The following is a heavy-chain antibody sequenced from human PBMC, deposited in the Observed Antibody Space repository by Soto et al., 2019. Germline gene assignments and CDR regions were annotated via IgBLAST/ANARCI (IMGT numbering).Heavy chain of an antibody. CDR1: GYTFTSYA. Sequence: ASVKVSCKASGYTFTSYAMHWVRQAPGQRLEWMGWINAGNGNTKYSQKFQDRVTITRDTSASTAYMELSSLRSEDTAVYYCAVDSRYCSGGSCYSAGSYYFDYWGQGTMVTVSS. D-gene: IGHD2-15*01. CDR3: AVDSRYCSGGSCYSAGSYYFDY. CDR2: INAGNGNT. J-gene: IGHJ4*02. V-gene: IGHV1-3*01.